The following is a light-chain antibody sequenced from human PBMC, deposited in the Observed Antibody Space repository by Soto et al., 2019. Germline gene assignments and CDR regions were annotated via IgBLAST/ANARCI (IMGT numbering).Light chain of an antibody. CDR1: SSDIGNFNY. CDR2: EVT. J-gene: IGLJ3*02. V-gene: IGLV2-14*01. Sequence: QSALTQPASVSGSPGQSITISCTGTSSDIGNFNYVSWYQQHPGKVPKLIIYEVTNRPSGVSDRFSGSKSGNTASLTISGLQAEDEADYYCSSYTSTNTFGVFGGGTKLTVL. CDR3: SSYTSTNTFGV.